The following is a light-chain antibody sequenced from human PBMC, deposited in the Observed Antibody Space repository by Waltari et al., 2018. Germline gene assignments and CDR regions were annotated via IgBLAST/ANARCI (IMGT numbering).Light chain of an antibody. CDR3: QVWDSTIMV. J-gene: IGLJ2*01. CDR2: RDI. V-gene: IGLV3-9*01. Sequence: SYELTQPLSVSVALGQPASIACGGNNIGRKSVHWYQQKPGQAPVFVIYRDIKRPSGIPDRFSCSNSDHTATLTISTAQAGDEADYYCQVWDSTIMVFGGGTKLTVL. CDR1: NIGRKS.